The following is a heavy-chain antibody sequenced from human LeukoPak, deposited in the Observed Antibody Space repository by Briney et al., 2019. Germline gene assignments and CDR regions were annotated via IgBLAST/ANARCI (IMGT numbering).Heavy chain of an antibody. CDR1: GYTFTGYY. V-gene: IGHV1-2*06. CDR3: ARTYHYDSSGYPDY. CDR2: INPNSGGT. Sequence: GASVKVSCKASGYTFTGYYMHWVRQAPGQGLEWMGRINPNSGGTNYAQKFQGRVTMTRDTSISTAYMELSRLRSDDTAVYYCARTYHYDSSGYPDYWGQGTLVTVSS. J-gene: IGHJ4*02. D-gene: IGHD3-22*01.